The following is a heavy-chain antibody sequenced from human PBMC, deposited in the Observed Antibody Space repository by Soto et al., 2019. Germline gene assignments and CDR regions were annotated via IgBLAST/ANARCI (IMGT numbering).Heavy chain of an antibody. D-gene: IGHD5-18*01. CDR1: GGSFSGYY. Sequence: SETLSLTCAVYGGSFSGYYWSWIGQPPGKGLEWIGEINHSGSTNYNPSLKSRVTISVDTSKNQFSLKLSSVTAADTAVYYCARGGYSYGRRYYFDYWSQGTLGTVS. V-gene: IGHV4-34*01. CDR3: ARGGYSYGRRYYFDY. J-gene: IGHJ4*02. CDR2: INHSGST.